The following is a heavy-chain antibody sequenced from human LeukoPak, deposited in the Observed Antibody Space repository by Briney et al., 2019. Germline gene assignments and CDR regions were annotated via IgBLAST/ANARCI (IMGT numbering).Heavy chain of an antibody. CDR3: ARTWFGEPRVDY. Sequence: PSETLSLTCTVSVGSISSSSYFWGWIRQPPGKGLEWIGSIYYSGSTYYNPSLKSRVTISVDTSKNQFSLKLSSVTAADTAVYYCARTWFGEPRVDYWGQGTLVTVSS. CDR1: VGSISSSSYF. CDR2: IYYSGST. V-gene: IGHV4-39*07. D-gene: IGHD3-10*01. J-gene: IGHJ4*02.